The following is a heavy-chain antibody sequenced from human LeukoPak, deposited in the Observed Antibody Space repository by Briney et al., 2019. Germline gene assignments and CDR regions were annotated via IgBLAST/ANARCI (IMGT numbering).Heavy chain of an antibody. CDR1: GFTFSSYA. D-gene: IGHD6-19*01. CDR2: ISGSGGST. Sequence: GSLRLSCAASGFTFSSYAMSWVRQAPGKGLEWVSAISGSGGSTYYADSVKGRFTISRDNSKNTLYLQMNSLRAEDTAVYYCATTIAVAGTSFGPFDYWGQGTLVTVSS. V-gene: IGHV3-23*01. CDR3: ATTIAVAGTSFGPFDY. J-gene: IGHJ4*02.